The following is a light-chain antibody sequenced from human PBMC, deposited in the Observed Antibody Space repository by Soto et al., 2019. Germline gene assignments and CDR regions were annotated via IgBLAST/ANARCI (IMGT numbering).Light chain of an antibody. V-gene: IGKV1-33*01. CDR2: DAS. CDR3: QHYHDLPYS. CDR1: QDISNY. J-gene: IGKJ2*01. Sequence: IQMTQSPSSLSASVGDRVTITCQASQDISNYLNWYQQRPGEAPKLLIYDASTLKTGVPSRFSGSGSGTDFTLTISSLQPEDIATYHCQHYHDLPYSFGQGTRLEIK.